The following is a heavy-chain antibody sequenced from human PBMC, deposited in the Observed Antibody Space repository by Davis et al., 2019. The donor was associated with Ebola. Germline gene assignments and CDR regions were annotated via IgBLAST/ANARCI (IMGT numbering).Heavy chain of an antibody. CDR2: VSHSQRET. CDR1: GFTSRNYA. Sequence: PGGSLRPSCAAPGFTSRNYAMHWVRQAPGKGLEWVAVVSHSQRETFYADSVKSRFTISRDNSENTLYLQMNSLTADDTAVYYCARAVFHEVLDYWGQGTPVTVSS. D-gene: IGHD3-3*01. V-gene: IGHV3-30*04. J-gene: IGHJ4*02. CDR3: ARAVFHEVLDY.